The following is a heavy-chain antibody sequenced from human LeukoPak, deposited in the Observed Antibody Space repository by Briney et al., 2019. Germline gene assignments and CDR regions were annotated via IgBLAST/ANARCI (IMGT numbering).Heavy chain of an antibody. J-gene: IGHJ4*02. CDR2: IRYDGSNK. V-gene: IGHV3-30*02. Sequence: GGSLRLSCAASGFTFSSYGMHWVRQAPGKGLEWVAFIRYDGSNKYYADSVKGRFTISRDNSKNTLYLQMNSLRAEDTAVYYCARDLYRIVVVPHYFDFWGQGTLVTVSS. CDR1: GFTFSSYG. CDR3: ARDLYRIVVVPHYFDF. D-gene: IGHD3-22*01.